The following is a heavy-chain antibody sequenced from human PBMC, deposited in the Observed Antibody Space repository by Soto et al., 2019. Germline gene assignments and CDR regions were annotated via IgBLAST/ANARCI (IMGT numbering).Heavy chain of an antibody. D-gene: IGHD3-3*01. J-gene: IGHJ6*02. Sequence: ASVKVPCKASGYTFTGYYMHWVRQAPGQGLEWMGWINPNSGGTNYAQKFQGRVTMTRDTSISTAYMELSRLRSDDTAVYYCARAYADYDFWSGSLYGMDVWGQGTTVTVSS. CDR1: GYTFTGYY. V-gene: IGHV1-2*02. CDR3: ARAYADYDFWSGSLYGMDV. CDR2: INPNSGGT.